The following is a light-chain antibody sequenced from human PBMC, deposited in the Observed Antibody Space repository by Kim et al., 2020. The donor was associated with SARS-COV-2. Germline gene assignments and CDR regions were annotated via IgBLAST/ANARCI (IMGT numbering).Light chain of an antibody. CDR1: ASDIGTYNR. J-gene: IGLJ3*02. CDR2: EVN. CDR3: SSQTVTATWV. V-gene: IGLV2-18*02. Sequence: GQSVTISCTGTASDIGTYNRVSWYQQPPGTAPNLIIYEVNYRPSGVPGRFSGSKSGNTASLTISGLQAEDEADYYCSSQTVTATWVFGGGTQLTVL.